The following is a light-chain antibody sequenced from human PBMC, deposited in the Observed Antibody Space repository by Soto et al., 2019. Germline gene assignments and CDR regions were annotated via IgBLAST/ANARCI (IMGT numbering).Light chain of an antibody. CDR1: SSDVGSYNL. J-gene: IGLJ1*01. CDR3: CSYADTSTYV. CDR2: EDN. V-gene: IGLV2-23*01. Sequence: ALTQPASVSGSPGQSIAVSCTGTSSDVGSYNLVSWYQQHPGKAPKLLIYEDNKRPPGVSDRFSGSKSGNTASLTISGLQTEDEADYYCCSYADTSTYVFGTGTKVTVL.